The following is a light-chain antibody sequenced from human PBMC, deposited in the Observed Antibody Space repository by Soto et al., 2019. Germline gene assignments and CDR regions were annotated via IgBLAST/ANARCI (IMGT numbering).Light chain of an antibody. CDR1: QSISTS. CDR3: QQSYTSPVT. J-gene: IGKJ4*01. CDR2: GAS. V-gene: IGKV1-39*01. Sequence: DIQMTQSPSSLSASVGDRVTITCRARQSISTSLNWYQQKPGKAPKLLIFGASSLQSGVPSRFSGSGSGTDFTLTINSLQPEDFANYYCQQSYTSPVTFGGGTRVEIK.